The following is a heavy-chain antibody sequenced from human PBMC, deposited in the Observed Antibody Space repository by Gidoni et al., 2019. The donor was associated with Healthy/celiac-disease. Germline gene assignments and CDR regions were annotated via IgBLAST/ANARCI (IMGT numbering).Heavy chain of an antibody. V-gene: IGHV3-23*01. D-gene: IGHD6-13*01. CDR3: AKDPIAAAGPNWFDP. CDR1: GFTFSSYA. J-gene: IGHJ5*02. CDR2: ISSSGGST. Sequence: EVQLLESGGGLVQPGGSLRLSCAASGFTFSSYAMSWVRQAPGKGLEWVSAISSSGGSTYYADSVKGRFTISRDNSRNTLYLQMNSLRAEDTAVYYCAKDPIAAAGPNWFDPWGQGTLVTVSS.